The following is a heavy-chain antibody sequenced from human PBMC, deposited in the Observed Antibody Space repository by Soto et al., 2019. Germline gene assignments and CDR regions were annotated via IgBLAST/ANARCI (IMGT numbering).Heavy chain of an antibody. D-gene: IGHD6-6*01. CDR1: GGSFSGYY. CDR2: INHSGST. Sequence: SETLSLTCAVYGGSFSGYYWSWIRQPPGKGLEWIGEINHSGSTNYNPSLKSRVTISVDTSKNQFSLKLSSVTAADTAVYYCASRAPVVSSSSPPFSGWGQGTLVTVSS. CDR3: ASRAPVVSSSSPPFSG. V-gene: IGHV4-34*01. J-gene: IGHJ4*02.